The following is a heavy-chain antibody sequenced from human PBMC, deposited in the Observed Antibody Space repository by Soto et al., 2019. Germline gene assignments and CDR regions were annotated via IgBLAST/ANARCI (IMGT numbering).Heavy chain of an antibody. CDR2: ISPDGGEK. J-gene: IGHJ5*02. V-gene: IGHV3-7*01. CDR1: VFSFSSFW. Sequence: GWSLRLSCSASVFSFSSFWMDWVRQAPGKGLEWVANISPDGGEKHYVDSVKGRFTISRDNAKNSLYLQMSSLTAEDSALYYCSRSLNSWGQGTQVTVSS. CDR3: SRSLNS.